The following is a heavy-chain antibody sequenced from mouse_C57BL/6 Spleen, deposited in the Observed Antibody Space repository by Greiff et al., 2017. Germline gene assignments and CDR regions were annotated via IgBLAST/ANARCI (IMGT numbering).Heavy chain of an antibody. CDR2: IYPGDGDT. J-gene: IGHJ1*03. CDR3: ARARSPWDFDG. CDR1: GYAFSSSW. Sequence: QVQLQQSGPELVKPGASVKISCKASGYAFSSSWMNWVKQRPGKGLEWIGRIYPGDGDTNYNGKFKGKATLTADNSSSTAYMPLSRLTSEDSAVYFRARARSPWDFDGGGTGTTGTVSA. V-gene: IGHV1-82*01.